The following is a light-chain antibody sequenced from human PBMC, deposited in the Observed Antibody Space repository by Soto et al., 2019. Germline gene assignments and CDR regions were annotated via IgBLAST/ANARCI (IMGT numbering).Light chain of an antibody. V-gene: IGKV3-15*01. Sequence: EIVMPQSPATLSVSPAERATLACRARKCVSSNLAWYQQIPGQAPRLLIYGASTRATGTPARFSGSGSGTEFTLTISSLQSEDFAVYSCQQYNHWPPGRTFGQGTKVDIK. CDR2: GAS. CDR3: QQYNHWPPGRT. CDR1: KCVSSN. J-gene: IGKJ1*01.